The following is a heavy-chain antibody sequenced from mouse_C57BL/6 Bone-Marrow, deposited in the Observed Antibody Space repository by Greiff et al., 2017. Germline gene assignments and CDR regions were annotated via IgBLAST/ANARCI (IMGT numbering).Heavy chain of an antibody. CDR2: IDPSDSYT. V-gene: IGHV1-69*01. J-gene: IGHJ1*03. CDR1: GYTFTSYW. Sequence: VQLQQSGAELVMPGASVKLSCKASGYTFTSYWMHWVKQRPGPGLEWIGEIDPSDSYTNYNQKFKGKSTLTVDKSSSAAYMQLSSLTSEDSAVYYCARSTVVAPRYCDVWGTGTTVTVSS. CDR3: ARSTVVAPRYCDV. D-gene: IGHD1-1*01.